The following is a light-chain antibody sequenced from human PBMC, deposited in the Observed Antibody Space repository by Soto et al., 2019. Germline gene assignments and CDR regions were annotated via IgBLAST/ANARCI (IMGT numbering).Light chain of an antibody. Sequence: QSVLTQPASVSGSPGQSITISCTGTSSDVGSYNLVSWYQQHPGKAPKLIIYEVGKRPSGVSNRFSGSKSGNTASLTVSGLQAEDEADYYCCSYAGSTTFVVFGGGTKLTVL. J-gene: IGLJ2*01. CDR1: SSDVGSYNL. CDR2: EVG. CDR3: CSYAGSTTFVV. V-gene: IGLV2-23*02.